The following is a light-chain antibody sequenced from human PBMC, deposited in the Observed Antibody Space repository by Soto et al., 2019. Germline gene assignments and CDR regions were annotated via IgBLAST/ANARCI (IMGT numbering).Light chain of an antibody. CDR3: QQYNTYP. CDR1: QSISGW. J-gene: IGKJ1*01. V-gene: IGKV1-5*02. Sequence: DIQMTQSPSTLSASVGDRVTIICRASQSISGWLAWYQQKPGTAPKLLIYDASSLEIGVPSRFSGSGSGTEFTLTIISLQPDDFATYYCQQYNTYPFGQGTKVDI. CDR2: DAS.